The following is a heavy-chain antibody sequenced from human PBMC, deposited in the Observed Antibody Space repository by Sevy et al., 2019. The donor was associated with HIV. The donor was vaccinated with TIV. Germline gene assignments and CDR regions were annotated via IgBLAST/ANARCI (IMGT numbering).Heavy chain of an antibody. Sequence: GGSLRLSCVASGFTLSSYAMSWVRQGTGKGLEWVSGTSGNGGSTYYADSVKGRFTISRDNSKNTLYLQMNSLRAEDTAVYYCAKDRVWELGDAFDIWGQGAMVTVSS. J-gene: IGHJ3*02. CDR1: GFTLSSYA. D-gene: IGHD1-26*01. CDR2: TSGNGGST. V-gene: IGHV3-23*01. CDR3: AKDRVWELGDAFDI.